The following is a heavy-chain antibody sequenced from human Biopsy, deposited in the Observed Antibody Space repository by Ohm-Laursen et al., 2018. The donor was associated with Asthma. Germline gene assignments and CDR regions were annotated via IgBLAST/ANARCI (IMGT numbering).Heavy chain of an antibody. D-gene: IGHD3-9*01. V-gene: IGHV1-69*13. CDR3: ARASYDILTGYYNYFDY. CDR2: IIPIFGTA. Sequence: ASVKVSCKASGGTFSSYAISWVRQAPGQGLEWMGGIIPIFGTANYAQKFQGIVMITADESTSTAYMELGSLRSEDTAVYYCARASYDILTGYYNYFDYWGQGTLVTVSS. J-gene: IGHJ4*02. CDR1: GGTFSSYA.